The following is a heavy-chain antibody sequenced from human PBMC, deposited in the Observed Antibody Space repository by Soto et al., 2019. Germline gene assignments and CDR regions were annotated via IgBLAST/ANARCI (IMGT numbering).Heavy chain of an antibody. V-gene: IGHV4-39*01. J-gene: IGHJ2*01. CDR3: ARLRSGSYAGNWYFDL. Sequence: QLQLQESGPGLVKPSETLSLTCTVSGGSISSSSYYWGWIRQPPGKGLEWIGSIYYSGSTYYNPSHKSRVTISVDTSKNQFVLKLSSVTAADTAVYYCARLRSGSYAGNWYFDLWGRGTLVTVSS. CDR1: GGSISSSSYY. CDR2: IYYSGST. D-gene: IGHD1-26*01.